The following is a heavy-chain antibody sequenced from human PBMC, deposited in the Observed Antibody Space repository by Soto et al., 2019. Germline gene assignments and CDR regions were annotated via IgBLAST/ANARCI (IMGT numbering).Heavy chain of an antibody. V-gene: IGHV4-59*01. Sequence: SETLSLTCAVSYGSISSYYWNWLRQPPGKGLEWIGYIYYSGSTNYNPSLKSRVTMSVDTSKKWFSLKLSSVTAADTAVYYCARGSDNSGWYLENRGRGILVTVSS. D-gene: IGHD6-19*01. CDR2: IYYSGST. J-gene: IGHJ4*02. CDR1: YGSISSYY. CDR3: ARGSDNSGWYLEN.